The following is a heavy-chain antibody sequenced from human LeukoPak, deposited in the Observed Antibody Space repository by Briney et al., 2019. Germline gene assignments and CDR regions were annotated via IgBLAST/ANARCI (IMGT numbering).Heavy chain of an antibody. V-gene: IGHV4-34*01. D-gene: IGHD1-1*01. CDR1: GGSFSGYY. CDR2: INHSGST. Sequence: SETLSLTCAVYGGSFSGYYWSWIRQPPGKGLEWIGEINHSGSTNYNPSLKSRVTISVDTSKNQFSLKLSSVTAADTAVYYCARGDTTTYGHHYYCYGMDVWGQGTTVTVSS. J-gene: IGHJ6*02. CDR3: ARGDTTTYGHHYYCYGMDV.